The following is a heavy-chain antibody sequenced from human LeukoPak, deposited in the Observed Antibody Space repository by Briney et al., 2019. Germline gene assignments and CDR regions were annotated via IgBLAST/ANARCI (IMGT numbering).Heavy chain of an antibody. CDR3: TRNPDYYDILDY. CDR1: GFTFSGSA. J-gene: IGHJ4*02. D-gene: IGHD3-22*01. CDR2: IRSKANSYAT. V-gene: IGHV3-73*01. Sequence: GGSLRLSCAASGFTFSGSAMHWVRQASGKGLEWVGRIRSKANSYATAYAASVKGRFTIYRDDSKNTAYLQMNSLKTEDTAVYYCTRNPDYYDILDYWGQRTLVTVSS.